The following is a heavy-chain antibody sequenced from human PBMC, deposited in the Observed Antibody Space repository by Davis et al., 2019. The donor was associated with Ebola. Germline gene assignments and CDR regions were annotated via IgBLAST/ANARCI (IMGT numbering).Heavy chain of an antibody. CDR1: GGSISSGDYY. V-gene: IGHV4-61*08. D-gene: IGHD3-22*01. CDR3: ARHVGDSSGYYYEYFDY. CDR2: IYYSGST. Sequence: SETLSLTCTVSGGSISSGDYYWSWIRQPPGKGLEWIGYIYYSGSTNYNPSLKSRVTISVDTSKNQFSLKLSSVTAADTAVYYCARHVGDSSGYYYEYFDYWGQGTLVTVSS. J-gene: IGHJ4*02.